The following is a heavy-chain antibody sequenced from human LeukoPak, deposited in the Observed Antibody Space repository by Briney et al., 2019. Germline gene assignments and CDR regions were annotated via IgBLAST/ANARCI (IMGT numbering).Heavy chain of an antibody. CDR2: INTDGSTT. CDR1: GFTFSSYA. V-gene: IGHV3-74*01. D-gene: IGHD2-8*02. CDR3: ARVSTGKYYFDS. J-gene: IGHJ4*02. Sequence: GGSLRLSCAASGFTFSSYAMSWVRQAPGKGLVWVTRINTDGSTTSYPDSVEGRFTISKDNAKNTLYLQMNSLRAEDTAVYYCARVSTGKYYFDSWGQGTLVTVSS.